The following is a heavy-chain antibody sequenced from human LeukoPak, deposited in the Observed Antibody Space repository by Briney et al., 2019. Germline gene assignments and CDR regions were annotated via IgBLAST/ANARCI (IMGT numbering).Heavy chain of an antibody. Sequence: GGSLRLSCAASGFTFSSYAMSWVRQAPGKGLEWVSAISGSGGSTYYADSVKGRFTISRDNSKNTLYLQMNSLRAEGTAVYYCAKDPGSGWLRRENWFDPWGRGTLVTVSS. CDR2: ISGSGGST. CDR3: AKDPGSGWLRRENWFDP. D-gene: IGHD6-19*01. CDR1: GFTFSSYA. V-gene: IGHV3-23*01. J-gene: IGHJ5*02.